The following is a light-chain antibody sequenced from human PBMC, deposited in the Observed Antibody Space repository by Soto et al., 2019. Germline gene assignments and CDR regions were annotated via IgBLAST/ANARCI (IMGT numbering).Light chain of an antibody. CDR2: GAS. CDR3: QQYNNWPPFT. J-gene: IGKJ3*01. V-gene: IGKV3-15*01. Sequence: EIVMPKCPATLSVSPGESATLSCRASQSVSSNLAWYQQKPGQAPRLLIYGASTRATGIPARFSGSGSGTEFTLTISSLQSEDLAVYYCQQYNNWPPFTFGPGTKVDIK. CDR1: QSVSSN.